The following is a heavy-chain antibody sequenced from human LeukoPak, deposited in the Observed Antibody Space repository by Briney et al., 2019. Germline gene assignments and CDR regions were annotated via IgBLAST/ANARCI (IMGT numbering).Heavy chain of an antibody. CDR1: GFTFSSYG. Sequence: PGRSLRLSCAAAGFTFSSYGMHWVRQAPGKGLEWVSSISSSSSYIYYADSVKGRFTISRDNAKNSLYLQMNSLRAEDTAVYYCARDEYQLPNDYWGQGTLVTVSS. CDR2: ISSSSSYI. CDR3: ARDEYQLPNDY. D-gene: IGHD2-2*01. J-gene: IGHJ4*02. V-gene: IGHV3-21*01.